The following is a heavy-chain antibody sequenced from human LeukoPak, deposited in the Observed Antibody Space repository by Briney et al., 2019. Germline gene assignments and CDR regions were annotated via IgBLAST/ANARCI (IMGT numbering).Heavy chain of an antibody. V-gene: IGHV4-59*02. D-gene: IGHD7-27*01. J-gene: IGHJ4*02. CDR3: ATRKLGNDY. Sequence: SETLSLTCTVSGGSVSNYYWSWIRQSPGKGLEWLGYIYYTETSYNPSLQSRVTISADTSKNQFSLKLYSVTAADTAVYYCATRKLGNDYWGQGTLVTVSS. CDR2: IYYTET. CDR1: GGSVSNYY.